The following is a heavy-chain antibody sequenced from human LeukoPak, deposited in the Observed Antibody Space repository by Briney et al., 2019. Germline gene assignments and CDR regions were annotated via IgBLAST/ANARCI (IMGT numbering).Heavy chain of an antibody. CDR1: GYTFTSYD. CDR2: MNPNSGNT. Sequence: GASVKVSCKASGYTFTSYDINWVRQATGQGLEWMGWMNPNSGNTGYAQKLQGRVTMTTDTSTSTAYMELRSLRSDDTAVYYCARVSKVAPGLVPNFDYWGQGTLVTVSS. V-gene: IGHV1-8*01. D-gene: IGHD6-19*01. CDR3: ARVSKVAPGLVPNFDY. J-gene: IGHJ4*02.